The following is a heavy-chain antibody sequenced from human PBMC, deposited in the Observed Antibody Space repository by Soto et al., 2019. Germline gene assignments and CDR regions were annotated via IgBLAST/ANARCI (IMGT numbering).Heavy chain of an antibody. V-gene: IGHV1-2*02. CDR1: GYTFTGYY. CDR2: INPNSGGT. J-gene: IGHJ6*02. Sequence: ASVKVSCKASGYTFTGYYMHWVRQAPGQGLEWMGWINPNSGGTNYAQKFQGRVTMTRDTSISTAYMELSRPRSDDTAVYYCARGEGGAAAGNYIYYYYGMDVWGQGTTVTVSS. CDR3: ARGEGGAAAGNYIYYYYGMDV. D-gene: IGHD6-13*01.